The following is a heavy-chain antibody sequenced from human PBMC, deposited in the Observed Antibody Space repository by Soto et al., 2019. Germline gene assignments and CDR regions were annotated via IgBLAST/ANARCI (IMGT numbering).Heavy chain of an antibody. CDR1: GFTFSSYS. CDR2: ISSSSSYI. Sequence: GESLKISCAASGFTFSSYSMNWVRQAPGKGLEWVSSISSSSSYIYYADSVKGRFTISRDNAKNSLYLQMNSLRAEDTAVYYCARELDYGDFLDYYYGMDVWGQGTTVTVSS. CDR3: ARELDYGDFLDYYYGMDV. J-gene: IGHJ6*02. V-gene: IGHV3-21*01. D-gene: IGHD4-17*01.